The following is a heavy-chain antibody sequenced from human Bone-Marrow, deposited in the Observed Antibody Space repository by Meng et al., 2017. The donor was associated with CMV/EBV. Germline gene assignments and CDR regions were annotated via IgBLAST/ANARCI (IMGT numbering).Heavy chain of an antibody. D-gene: IGHD2-2*01. V-gene: IGHV3-74*01. CDR3: ARDRIVVVPAATNWFDP. CDR1: GFNFGDYG. J-gene: IGHJ5*02. Sequence: GESLKISCVVSGFNFGDYGMHWVRQAPGKGLVWVSRINSDGSSTSYADSVKGRFTISRDNAKNTLYLQMNSLRAEDTAVYYCARDRIVVVPAATNWFDPWGQGTLVTVSS. CDR2: INSDGSST.